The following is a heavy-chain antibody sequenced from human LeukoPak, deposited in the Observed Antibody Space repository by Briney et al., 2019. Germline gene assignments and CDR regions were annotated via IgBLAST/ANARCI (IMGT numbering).Heavy chain of an antibody. J-gene: IGHJ5*02. D-gene: IGHD3-10*01. V-gene: IGHV3-48*03. Sequence: GGSLRLSCAASGFTFSGYEMNWVRQAPGRGLEWVSYISSTGNTIYYADSVKGRFTISRVNAKNSLFLQMNSLRAEDTAVYYCARVSFGSRSEDNWFDPWGQGTLVTVSS. CDR2: ISSTGNTI. CDR1: GFTFSGYE. CDR3: ARVSFGSRSEDNWFDP.